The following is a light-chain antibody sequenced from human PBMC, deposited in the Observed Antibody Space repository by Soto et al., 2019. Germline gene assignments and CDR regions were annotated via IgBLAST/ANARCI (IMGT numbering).Light chain of an antibody. CDR3: AAWDDSQKAML. CDR1: GSNIGENA. J-gene: IGLJ3*02. V-gene: IGLV1-44*01. CDR2: SNG. Sequence: QSVLTQPPSASGTPGQTVTISCSGTGSNIGENAVNWYRHLPGTAPQLLIYSNGLRPSGVPHRFSGSKSGTAGSLAISGLQSEDEAHYYCAAWDDSQKAMLFGGGTKVTV.